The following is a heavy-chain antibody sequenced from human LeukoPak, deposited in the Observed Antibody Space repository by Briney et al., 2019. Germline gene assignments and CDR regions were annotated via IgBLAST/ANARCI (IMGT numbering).Heavy chain of an antibody. Sequence: QPGGSLRLSCAASGFIFSSYAMSWVRQAPGKGLEWVSTISGSGGSTYYADSVKGRFTISRDNSKNTVYLQMNSLRAEDTAVYYCAKDRSCINDVCPGDFDYWGQGTLVTVSS. V-gene: IGHV3-23*01. J-gene: IGHJ4*02. CDR1: GFIFSSYA. D-gene: IGHD2-8*01. CDR3: AKDRSCINDVCPGDFDY. CDR2: ISGSGGST.